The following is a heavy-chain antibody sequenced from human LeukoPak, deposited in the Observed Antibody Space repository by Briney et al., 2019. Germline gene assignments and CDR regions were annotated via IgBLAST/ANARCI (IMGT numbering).Heavy chain of an antibody. V-gene: IGHV3-30*02. CDR1: GFTFSSYG. D-gene: IGHD3-10*01. J-gene: IGHJ4*02. CDR3: AKDPGTRYDPLGYFDY. CDR2: IRYDGSNK. Sequence: GGSLRFSCAASGFTFSSYGMHWVRQAPGKGLEWVAFIRYDGSNKYYADSVKGRFTISRDNSKNTLYLQMNSLRAEDTAVYYCAKDPGTRYDPLGYFDYWGQGTLVTVSS.